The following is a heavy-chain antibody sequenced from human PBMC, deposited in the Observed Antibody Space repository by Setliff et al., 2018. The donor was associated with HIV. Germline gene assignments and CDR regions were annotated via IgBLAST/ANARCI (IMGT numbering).Heavy chain of an antibody. J-gene: IGHJ6*03. V-gene: IGHV3-9*01. Sequence: PGGSLRLSCVASGFNFEYHIMYWVRQVPGKGLEWVSTINWNSDFIAYADSVKGRFTDARDNANSSLYLQMNSLRPEDPALYYCVREGSVSGKYYYYMNLWGKGTTVTVSS. CDR3: VREGSVSGKYYYYMNL. CDR2: INWNSDFI. CDR1: GFNFEYHI. D-gene: IGHD6-19*01.